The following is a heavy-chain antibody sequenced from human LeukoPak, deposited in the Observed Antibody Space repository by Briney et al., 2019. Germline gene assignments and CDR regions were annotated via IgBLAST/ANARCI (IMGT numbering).Heavy chain of an antibody. CDR2: IWYDGSNK. Sequence: GGSLRLSCAASGFTFSSYGMHRVRQAPGKGLEWVAVIWYDGSNKYYADSVKGRFTTSRDNSKNTLYLQMNSLRAEDTAVYYCARAHLYCSGGSCYLIDYWGQGTLVTVSS. D-gene: IGHD2-15*01. CDR3: ARAHLYCSGGSCYLIDY. V-gene: IGHV3-33*01. CDR1: GFTFSSYG. J-gene: IGHJ4*02.